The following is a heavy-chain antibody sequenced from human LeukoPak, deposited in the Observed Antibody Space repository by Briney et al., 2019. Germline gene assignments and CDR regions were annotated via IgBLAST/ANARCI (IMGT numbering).Heavy chain of an antibody. V-gene: IGHV3-74*01. J-gene: IGHJ4*02. CDR3: ARAVVAVAYFYYFDY. Sequence: GGSLRLSCAASGFTFSNYWMHWVRRAPGKGLVWVSRIKSDGRTTYYADSVKGRFTISRDDAKNTLYLQMNSLRAEDTAVYYCARAVVAVAYFYYFDYWGQGSLVTVSS. CDR1: GFTFSNYW. D-gene: IGHD6-19*01. CDR2: IKSDGRTT.